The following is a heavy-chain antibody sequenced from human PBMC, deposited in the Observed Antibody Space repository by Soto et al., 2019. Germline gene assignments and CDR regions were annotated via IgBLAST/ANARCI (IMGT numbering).Heavy chain of an antibody. V-gene: IGHV2-5*02. CDR3: AHVYWAASGTRYYFDY. Sequence: QITLKESGPTLVKPTQTLTLTCTFSGFSFSIDGMGVGWIRQPPGKALEWLALIYWDDDKRFSPSQKSRLTITKDGSRNQVVLTLTNMDPADTATYYCAHVYWAASGTRYYFDYWGQGTLVTASS. D-gene: IGHD1-7*01. CDR2: IYWDDDK. CDR1: GFSFSIDGMG. J-gene: IGHJ4*02.